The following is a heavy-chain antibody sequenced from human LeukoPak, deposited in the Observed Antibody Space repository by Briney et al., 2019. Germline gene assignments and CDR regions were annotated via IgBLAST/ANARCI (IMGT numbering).Heavy chain of an antibody. CDR1: GGSFSGYY. V-gene: IGHV4-34*01. D-gene: IGHD3-3*01. CDR3: ARALYDFWSGYSKRPFDY. J-gene: IGHJ4*02. Sequence: SETLSLTCAVYGGSFSGYYWSWIRQPPGKGLEWIGEINHSGSTNYNPSLKSRVTISVDTSKNQFSLKLSSVTAADTAVYYCARALYDFWSGYSKRPFDYWGQGTLVTVSS. CDR2: INHSGST.